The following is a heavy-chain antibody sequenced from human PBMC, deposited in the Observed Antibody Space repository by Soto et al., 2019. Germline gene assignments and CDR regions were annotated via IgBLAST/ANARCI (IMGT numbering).Heavy chain of an antibody. V-gene: IGHV1-69*01. CDR1: GGTLSSYA. Sequence: QVQLVQSGAEVKKPGSSVKVSCKASGGTLSSYAISWVRQAPGQGLEWMGGIIPIFGTANYAQKFQGRVTITADESTSTAYMELSSLRSEDTAVYYCARVGYSSSWANYYYGMDVWGQGTTVTVSS. CDR2: IIPIFGTA. CDR3: ARVGYSSSWANYYYGMDV. J-gene: IGHJ6*02. D-gene: IGHD6-13*01.